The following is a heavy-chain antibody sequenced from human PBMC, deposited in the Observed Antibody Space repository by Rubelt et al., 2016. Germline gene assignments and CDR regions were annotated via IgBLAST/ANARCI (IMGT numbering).Heavy chain of an antibody. CDR1: GFTFSSYA. CDR3: ARVPYGDDVWGLLGY. Sequence: VQLVESGGGVVQPGRSLRLSCAASGFTFSSYAMHWVRQAPGKGLEWVAVIWYDGSNKYYADSVKGRFTISRDNSKNTLYLQKNSLRAEDTAVYYCARVPYGDDVWGLLGYWGQGTLVTVSS. J-gene: IGHJ4*02. D-gene: IGHD3-16*01. CDR2: IWYDGSNK. V-gene: IGHV3-33*08.